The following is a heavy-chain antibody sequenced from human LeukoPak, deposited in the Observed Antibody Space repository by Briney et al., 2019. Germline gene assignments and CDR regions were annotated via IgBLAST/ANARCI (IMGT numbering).Heavy chain of an antibody. V-gene: IGHV4-59*08. D-gene: IGHD5-18*01. CDR2: IYYSGST. CDR1: GGSISSYY. CDR3: ARTNSYGYVYFDY. J-gene: IGHJ4*02. Sequence: SETLSLTCTVSGGSISSYYWSWIRQPPGKGLEWIGYIYYSGSTNYNPSLRSRVTISVDTSKNQFSLKLSSVTAANTAVYYCARTNSYGYVYFDYWGQGTLVTVSS.